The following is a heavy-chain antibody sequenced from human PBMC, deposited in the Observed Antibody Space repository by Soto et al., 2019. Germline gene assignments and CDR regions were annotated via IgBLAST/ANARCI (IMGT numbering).Heavy chain of an antibody. Sequence: QMHLQESGPGLVKPSETLSLTCTVSGGSISSSYWSWIRQPPGKGLEWLAYIYDDGSANYNPSLKSRATISLDMSKNQFSLKLTSVTAADTAVYYCARDKYCSGGSCRKNRFDPWGQATLVTVSS. CDR1: GGSISSSY. J-gene: IGHJ5*02. D-gene: IGHD2-15*01. CDR3: ARDKYCSGGSCRKNRFDP. V-gene: IGHV4-59*01. CDR2: IYDDGSA.